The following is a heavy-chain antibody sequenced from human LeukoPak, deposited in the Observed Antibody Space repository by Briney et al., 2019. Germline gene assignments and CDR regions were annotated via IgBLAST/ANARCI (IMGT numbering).Heavy chain of an antibody. V-gene: IGHV1-2*04. J-gene: IGHJ6*02. D-gene: IGHD2-8*02. CDR1: GYTFTGYY. Sequence: ASVKVSCKASGYTFTGYYMHWVRQAPGQGLEWMGWINPNSGGTNYAQKFQGWVTMTRDTSISTAYMELSRLRSDDPAVCYCARDSGQLRRYWDYYGMDVWGQGTTVTVSS. CDR2: INPNSGGT. CDR3: ARDSGQLRRYWDYYGMDV.